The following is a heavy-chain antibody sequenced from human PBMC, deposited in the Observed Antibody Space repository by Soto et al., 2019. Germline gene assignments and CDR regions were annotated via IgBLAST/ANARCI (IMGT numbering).Heavy chain of an antibody. J-gene: IGHJ5*02. CDR3: AHKSVQLEPYWFDP. Sequence: QITLKESGPTLVKPTQTLTLTCTFSGFSLSTSGVGVGWIRQPPGKALEWLALIYWNDDKRYSPSLKSRLTITQDTSKNQVVLTMTNMDPVDTATYYCAHKSVQLEPYWFDPWGQGTLVTVSS. V-gene: IGHV2-5*01. D-gene: IGHD1-1*01. CDR1: GFSLSTSGVG. CDR2: IYWNDDK.